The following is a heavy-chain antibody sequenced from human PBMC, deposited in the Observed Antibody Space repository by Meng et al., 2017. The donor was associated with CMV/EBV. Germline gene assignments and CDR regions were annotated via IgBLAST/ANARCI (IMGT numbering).Heavy chain of an antibody. CDR1: GGSFSGYY. CDR3: ARILTYLDY. D-gene: IGHD3-9*01. CDR2: INHSGST. Sequence: VPLQQWGAGLLKPSETLSLPCAVYGGSFSGYYWSWIRQPPGKGLEWIGEINHSGSTNYNPSLKSRVTISVDTSKNQFSLKLSSVTAADTAVYYCARILTYLDYWGQGTLVTASS. J-gene: IGHJ4*02. V-gene: IGHV4-34*01.